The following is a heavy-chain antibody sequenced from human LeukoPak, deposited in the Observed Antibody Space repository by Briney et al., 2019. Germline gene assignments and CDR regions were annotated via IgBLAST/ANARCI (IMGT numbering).Heavy chain of an antibody. V-gene: IGHV3-7*03. Sequence: GGSLRLTCAASGFTFSSYWMSWARQAPGKGLEWVASINHNGNVNYYVDSVKGRFTISRDNAKNSLYLQMSNLRAEDTAVYFCARGGGLDVWGQGATVTVSS. J-gene: IGHJ6*02. CDR1: GFTFSSYW. CDR2: INHNGNVN. D-gene: IGHD3-16*01. CDR3: ARGGGLDV.